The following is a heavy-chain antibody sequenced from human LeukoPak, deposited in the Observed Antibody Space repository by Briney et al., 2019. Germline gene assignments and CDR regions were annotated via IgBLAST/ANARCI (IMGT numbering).Heavy chain of an antibody. CDR1: GYSISRGYY. Sequence: SETLSLTCAVSGYSISRGYYWALIRQPPGKGLEWIGTVYHTGSTYYNPSLDSRVTISVDTSKNEFSLNLKPVTAADTAVYYCARAGWIITSGIDYWGQGALVTVSS. V-gene: IGHV4-38-2*01. J-gene: IGHJ4*02. CDR2: VYHTGST. D-gene: IGHD3-10*01. CDR3: ARAGWIITSGIDY.